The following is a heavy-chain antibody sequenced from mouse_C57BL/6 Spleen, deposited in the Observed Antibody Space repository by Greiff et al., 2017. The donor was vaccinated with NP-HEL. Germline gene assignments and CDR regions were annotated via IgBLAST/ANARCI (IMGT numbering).Heavy chain of an antibody. J-gene: IGHJ4*01. CDR3: ARDYYGSSSYAMDY. V-gene: IGHV1-61*01. D-gene: IGHD1-1*01. Sequence: VQLQQPGAELVRPGSSVKLSCKASGYTFTSYWMDWVKQRPGQGLEWIGNIYPSDSETHYNQKFKDKATLTVDKSSSTAYMQLSSLTSEDSAFYYCARDYYGSSSYAMDYGGQGTSVTVSS. CDR2: IYPSDSET. CDR1: GYTFTSYW.